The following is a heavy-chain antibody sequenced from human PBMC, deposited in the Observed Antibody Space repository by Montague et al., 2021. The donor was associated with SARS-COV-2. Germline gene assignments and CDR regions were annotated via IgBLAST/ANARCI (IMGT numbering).Heavy chain of an antibody. Sequence: SETLSLTCTVSGGSMSTVNYYRGWVRQTPGKGLDWVGSISYSGATYYNPSLMTRVSISRDTSKSQFSLELRSVTAADTAVYYCARERQEVGIYFDPWGHGTLVTVSS. CDR1: GGSMSTVNYY. J-gene: IGHJ5*02. CDR2: ISYSGAT. CDR3: ARERQEVGIYFDP. D-gene: IGHD1-1*01. V-gene: IGHV4-39*07.